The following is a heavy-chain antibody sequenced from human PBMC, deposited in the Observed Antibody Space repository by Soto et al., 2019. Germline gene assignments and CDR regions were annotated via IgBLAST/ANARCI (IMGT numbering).Heavy chain of an antibody. Sequence: GGSLRLSCAASRFTSGYHAMNWVRQAPGKGLEWVSAISGSGGSTYYADSVKGRFTISRDNSKNTLYLQMNSLRAEDTAVYYCAKVVSYGPEDAFDIWGQGTMVTVS. J-gene: IGHJ3*02. CDR2: ISGSGGST. CDR1: RFTSGYHA. V-gene: IGHV3-23*01. D-gene: IGHD5-18*01. CDR3: AKVVSYGPEDAFDI.